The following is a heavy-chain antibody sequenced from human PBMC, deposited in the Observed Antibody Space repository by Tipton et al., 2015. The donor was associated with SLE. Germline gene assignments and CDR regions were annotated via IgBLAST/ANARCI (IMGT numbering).Heavy chain of an antibody. V-gene: IGHV4-61*02. CDR2: IYPTGNT. Sequence: TLSLTCFVSGGSISSDNYEWRWVRQPAGKGLEWIGRIYPTGNTNYNPSLKSRVTMSVDTSKNQFSLKLTSVTAADTAVYYCAREPLDAYCSSYSCFYDFWGQGTLVTVSS. J-gene: IGHJ4*02. CDR1: GGSISSDNYE. CDR3: AREPLDAYCSSYSCFYDF. D-gene: IGHD2-2*01.